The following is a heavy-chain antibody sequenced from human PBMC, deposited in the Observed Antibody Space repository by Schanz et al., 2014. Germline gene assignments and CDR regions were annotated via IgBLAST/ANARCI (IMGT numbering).Heavy chain of an antibody. J-gene: IGHJ4*02. Sequence: VQLVESGGNLVQPGGSLRLSCVASGFTFSSYDMHWVRQAPGKGLEWVSIVSHDGFTKHYADSVRGRFTLSRDNSKNTVYLQMNSLRAEDTALYYCARDKGGYYPFDYWGQGTLVTVSS. CDR1: GFTFSSYD. D-gene: IGHD3-3*01. CDR2: VSHDGFTK. V-gene: IGHV3-30*04. CDR3: ARDKGGYYPFDY.